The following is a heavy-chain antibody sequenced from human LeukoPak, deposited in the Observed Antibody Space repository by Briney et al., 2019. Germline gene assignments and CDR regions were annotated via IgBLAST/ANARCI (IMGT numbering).Heavy chain of an antibody. CDR2: IEQDGSDK. CDR3: ARRGGSSSRRSPIDY. D-gene: IGHD6-6*01. CDR1: GFTFSDYY. V-gene: IGHV3-7*01. Sequence: GGSLRLSCAASGFTFSDYYMSWVRQAPGKGLEWVANIEQDGSDKDYVDSVKGRFTISRDNAKNSLFLQMNGLRAEDTAVYYCARRGGSSSRRSPIDYWGQGTLVTVSS. J-gene: IGHJ4*02.